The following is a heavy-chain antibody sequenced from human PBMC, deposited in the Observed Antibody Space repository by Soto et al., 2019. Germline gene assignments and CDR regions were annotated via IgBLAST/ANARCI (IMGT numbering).Heavy chain of an antibody. J-gene: IGHJ4*02. CDR3: AREPNYFDY. CDR1: GYTFTSYG. V-gene: IGHV1-18*01. Sequence: QVQLVQSGAEVKKPGASVKVSCKASGYTFTSYGITWVRQAPGQGLEWMGWISAYNGNTNYAQKLQGRVTMTTDTSTLTAYLELRSLRSDVAAVYCCAREPNYFDYWAQGPLVTVSS. CDR2: ISAYNGNT.